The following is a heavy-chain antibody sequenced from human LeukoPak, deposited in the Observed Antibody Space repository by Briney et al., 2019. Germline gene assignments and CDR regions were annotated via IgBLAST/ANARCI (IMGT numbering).Heavy chain of an antibody. CDR3: ARASTTVPNLLDN. D-gene: IGHD4-17*01. V-gene: IGHV3-74*01. CDR2: INGDGTIT. Sequence: GGSLRLSCAASGFTFRSYWMHWVRQAPGMGLVWLSRINGDGTITSYADSVKGRFTISRDNAKNTLYLQMNSLRAEDTAVYFCARASTTVPNLLDNWGQGTLVTVSS. J-gene: IGHJ4*02. CDR1: GFTFRSYW.